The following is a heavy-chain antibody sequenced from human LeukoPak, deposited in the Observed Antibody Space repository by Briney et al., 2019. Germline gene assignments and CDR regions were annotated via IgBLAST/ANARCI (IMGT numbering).Heavy chain of an antibody. CDR2: ISAYNGNT. V-gene: IGHV1-18*01. CDR3: ARDIPARFGGAFDY. J-gene: IGHJ4*02. D-gene: IGHD3-16*01. Sequence: ASVTVSCKASGYTFTSYGISWVRQAPGQGLEWMGWISAYNGNTNYAQKLQGRVTMTTDTSTSTAYMELRSLRSDDTAVYYCARDIPARFGGAFDYWGQGTLVTVSS. CDR1: GYTFTSYG.